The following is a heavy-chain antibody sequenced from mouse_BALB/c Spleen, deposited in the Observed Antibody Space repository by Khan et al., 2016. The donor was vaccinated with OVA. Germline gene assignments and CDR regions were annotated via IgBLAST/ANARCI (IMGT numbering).Heavy chain of an antibody. J-gene: IGHJ3*01. D-gene: IGHD4-1*01. V-gene: IGHV14-3*02. CDR2: IDPANGYT. Sequence: VQLKESGAELVKPGASVKLSCTASGFNIKDTYMHWVKQRPEQGLEWIGMIDPANGYTKYDPKFQGKATITADTSSNTAYLQLSSLTSEDTAVYYCARDYWDVFAYWGQGTLVTVSA. CDR3: ARDYWDVFAY. CDR1: GFNIKDTY.